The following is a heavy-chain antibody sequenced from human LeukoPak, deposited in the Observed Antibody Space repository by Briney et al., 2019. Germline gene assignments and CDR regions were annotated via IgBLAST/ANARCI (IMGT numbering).Heavy chain of an antibody. D-gene: IGHD3-10*01. V-gene: IGHV3-9*01. CDR3: AKDAVVRGVRPYYFFY. Sequence: GRSLRLSCAASGFTFDDYAMHWVRQAPGKGLEWVSGISWNSGSIGYADSVKGRFTISRDNAKTSLYLQMNSLRAEDTALYFCAKDAVVRGVRPYYFFYWGVRTLGTVSS. CDR2: ISWNSGSI. J-gene: IGHJ4*02. CDR1: GFTFDDYA.